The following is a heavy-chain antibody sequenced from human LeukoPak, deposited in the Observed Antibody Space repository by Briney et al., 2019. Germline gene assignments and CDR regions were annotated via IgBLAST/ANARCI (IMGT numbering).Heavy chain of an antibody. Sequence: TLSLTCTVSGGSISSGDYYWSWIRQHPGKGLEWIGYIHDSGSTYYNPSLKSRVTISVDTSKNQFSLKLSSVTAADTAVYYCARQSGTGTLLDYWGQGTLVTVSS. V-gene: IGHV4-30-4*08. D-gene: IGHD3/OR15-3a*01. CDR2: IHDSGST. CDR1: GGSISSGDYY. J-gene: IGHJ4*02. CDR3: ARQSGTGTLLDY.